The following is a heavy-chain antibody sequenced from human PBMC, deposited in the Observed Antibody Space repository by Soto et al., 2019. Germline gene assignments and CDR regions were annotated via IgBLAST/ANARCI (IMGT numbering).Heavy chain of an antibody. CDR2: ISAHNGNT. D-gene: IGHD3-10*01. CDR3: ARGRYGEY. J-gene: IGHJ4*02. CDR1: GYAFTTDG. Sequence: VHLVQSGAEVKKPGAPVKVSCQGSGYAFTTDGITWLRQAPGHGLEWMGLISAHNGNTNYAQKLQGRVTVNRETSTSTAYMELRSLRYDDTAVYYCARGRYGEYWGQGALVTVSS. V-gene: IGHV1-18*01.